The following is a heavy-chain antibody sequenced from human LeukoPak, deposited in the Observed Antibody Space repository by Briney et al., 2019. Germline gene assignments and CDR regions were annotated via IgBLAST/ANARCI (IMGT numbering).Heavy chain of an antibody. D-gene: IGHD3-10*01. Sequence: WASVKVSCKASGGTFSSYAISWVRQAPGQGLEWMGRIIPILGIANYAQKFQGRVTITADKSTSTAYMELSSLRSEDTAVYYCASRYYGSGSYYNGPGYYGMDVWGQGTTVTVSS. CDR2: IIPILGIA. CDR3: ASRYYGSGSYYNGPGYYGMDV. J-gene: IGHJ6*02. CDR1: GGTFSSYA. V-gene: IGHV1-69*04.